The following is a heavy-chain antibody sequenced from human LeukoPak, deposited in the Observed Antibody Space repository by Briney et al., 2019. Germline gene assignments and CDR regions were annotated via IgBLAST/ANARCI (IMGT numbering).Heavy chain of an antibody. Sequence: GSLRLSCAASGFTFSSYAMSWIRQPPGNGLEWIGEINHSGSTNYNPSLKSRVTISVDTSKNQFSLKLSSVTAADTAVYYCARVSVLTYLRHAFDIWGQGTMVTVSS. D-gene: IGHD2-21*02. CDR2: INHSGST. J-gene: IGHJ3*02. CDR1: GFTFSSYA. V-gene: IGHV4-34*01. CDR3: ARVSVLTYLRHAFDI.